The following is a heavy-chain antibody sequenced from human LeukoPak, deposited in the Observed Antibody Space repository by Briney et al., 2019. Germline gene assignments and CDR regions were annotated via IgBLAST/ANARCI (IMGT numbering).Heavy chain of an antibody. V-gene: IGHV3-21*01. CDR3: TRGSSAYDY. CDR1: GFTFSTYT. J-gene: IGHJ4*02. D-gene: IGHD5-12*01. Sequence: GGSLRLSCAASGFTFSTYTMNWVRQAPGKGLEWVSSISTGSSYIYYADSVRGRFTISRDNAKSTLYLQMNSLRAEDTAVYYCTRGSSAYDYWGQGTLVTVSS. CDR2: ISTGSSYI.